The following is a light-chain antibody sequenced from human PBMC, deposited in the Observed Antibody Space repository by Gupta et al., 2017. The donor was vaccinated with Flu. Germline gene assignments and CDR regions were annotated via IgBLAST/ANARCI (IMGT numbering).Light chain of an antibody. CDR2: KAS. CDR1: QSISSW. Sequence: IQMTQSPSTLSASVGDRVTITCRASQSISSWLAWYQQKPGKAPKLLIYKASSVESGVPSRFSGRGSGTEFTLTISSRQPDDFATYYCQQYNSCLYSFGQGTKLEIK. CDR3: QQYNSCLYS. V-gene: IGKV1-5*03. J-gene: IGKJ2*03.